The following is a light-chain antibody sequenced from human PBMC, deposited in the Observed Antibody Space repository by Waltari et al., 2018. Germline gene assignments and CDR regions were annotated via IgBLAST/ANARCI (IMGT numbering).Light chain of an antibody. CDR1: NIGRKS. CDR2: YDT. Sequence: SYVLTQPPSVSVAPGKAATITCGGTNIGRKSVNWYQQKPGQAPVLVIKYDTDRPSGIPERISGSNSGNTATLTISRVEAGDEADYYCHVWDSSSDQQEFGGGTKLTVL. V-gene: IGLV3-21*04. CDR3: HVWDSSSDQQE. J-gene: IGLJ2*01.